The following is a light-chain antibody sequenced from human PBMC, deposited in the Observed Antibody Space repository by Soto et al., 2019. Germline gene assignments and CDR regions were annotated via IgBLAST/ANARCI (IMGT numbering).Light chain of an antibody. Sequence: AIRMTQSPSSLSASTGDRVTITCLASQGISSYLAWYQQKPGKAPQLLIYAASTVQSGVASRFSGSGSGTVFTLTISCLQSEDFATYYCQQYYSYPQTFGQGTKVDIK. CDR1: QGISSY. J-gene: IGKJ1*01. CDR3: QQYYSYPQT. CDR2: AAS. V-gene: IGKV1-8*01.